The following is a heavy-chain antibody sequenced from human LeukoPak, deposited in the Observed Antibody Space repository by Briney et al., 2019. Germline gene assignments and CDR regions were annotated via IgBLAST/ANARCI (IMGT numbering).Heavy chain of an antibody. CDR3: ARGYYDFWSGYSLDY. V-gene: IGHV3-48*03. CDR1: GFTFSSYE. Sequence: PGGSLRLSCAASGFTFSSYEMNWVRQAPGKGLEWVSYISSSGSTIYYADSVKGRFTISRDNAKNSLYLQMNSLRAEDTAVYYCARGYYDFWSGYSLDYWGQGTLVTVSS. D-gene: IGHD3-3*01. J-gene: IGHJ4*02. CDR2: ISSSGSTI.